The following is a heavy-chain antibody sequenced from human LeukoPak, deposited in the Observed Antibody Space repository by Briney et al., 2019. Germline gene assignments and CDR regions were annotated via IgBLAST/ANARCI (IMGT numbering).Heavy chain of an antibody. V-gene: IGHV4-34*01. D-gene: IGHD4-17*01. CDR2: INHCGST. J-gene: IGHJ4*02. CDR3: ASRIYGDYALFDY. CDR1: GGSFSGYY. Sequence: PSETLSLTCAVYGGSFSGYYWSWIRQPPGKGLEWIGEINHCGSTNYNPSLKSRVTISVDTSKNQFSLKLSSVTAADTAVYYCASRIYGDYALFDYWGQGTLVTVSS.